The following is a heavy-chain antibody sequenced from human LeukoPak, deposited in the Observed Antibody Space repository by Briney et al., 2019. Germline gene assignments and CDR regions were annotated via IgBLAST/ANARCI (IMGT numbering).Heavy chain of an antibody. J-gene: IGHJ4*02. D-gene: IGHD5-18*01. Sequence: SETLSLTRAVYGGSFSGYYWSWIRQPPGKGLEWIGEINHSGSTNYNPSLKSRVTISVDTSKNQFSLKLCSVTAADTAVYYCARGLKDTAMVRYWGQGTLVTVSS. V-gene: IGHV4-34*01. CDR1: GGSFSGYY. CDR3: ARGLKDTAMVRY. CDR2: INHSGST.